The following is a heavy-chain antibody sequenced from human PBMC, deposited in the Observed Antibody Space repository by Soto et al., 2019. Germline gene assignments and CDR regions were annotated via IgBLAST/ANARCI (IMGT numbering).Heavy chain of an antibody. CDR1: GFTFSYYW. Sequence: EVQLVESGGGLVRPGGSLRLSCAASGFTFSYYWMHWVRQAPGKGLVWVSRIHSDGSSTTYADFVKGRFIISRDNARNTVDLEKNSVRVEVTAVYYCARGDRGAFDLWGQGTVVTVSS. CDR3: ARGDRGAFDL. CDR2: IHSDGSST. D-gene: IGHD1-26*01. V-gene: IGHV3-74*01. J-gene: IGHJ3*01.